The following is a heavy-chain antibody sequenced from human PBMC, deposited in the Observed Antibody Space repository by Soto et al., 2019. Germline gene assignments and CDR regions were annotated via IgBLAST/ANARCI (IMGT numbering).Heavy chain of an antibody. CDR2: ISAGGGST. J-gene: IGHJ6*02. D-gene: IGHD2-15*01. Sequence: EVQLLESGGGLVQPGGSLRLSCAASRFTFSSYAMSWVRQAPGKGLEWVPSISAGGGSTYYADSVKGRFTISRDNSKNTLYLQMNSLRAEDTALYYCAKGAAFYYYYGMDVWGQGTTVTVSS. V-gene: IGHV3-23*01. CDR1: RFTFSSYA. CDR3: AKGAAFYYYYGMDV.